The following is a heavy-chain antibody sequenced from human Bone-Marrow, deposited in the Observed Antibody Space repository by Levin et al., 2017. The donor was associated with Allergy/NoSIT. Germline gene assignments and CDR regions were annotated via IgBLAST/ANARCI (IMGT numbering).Heavy chain of an antibody. CDR3: ARCSSSGQGDFDY. D-gene: IGHD6-19*01. Sequence: KVSCQASGYRFTTYWIGWVRQVPGKGLEWMGIIYPGNSDTRYSPSFRGQVTISADNSITTAYLQWSSLRASDTAIYYCARCSSSGQGDFDYWGQGTLVAVSS. CDR2: IYPGNSDT. J-gene: IGHJ4*02. CDR1: GYRFTTYW. V-gene: IGHV5-51*01.